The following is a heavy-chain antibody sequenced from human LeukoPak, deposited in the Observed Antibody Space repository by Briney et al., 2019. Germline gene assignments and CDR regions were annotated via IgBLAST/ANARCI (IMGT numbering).Heavy chain of an antibody. J-gene: IGHJ5*02. CDR3: ARVPVRGSYSWYDWFDP. V-gene: IGHV1-18*01. Sequence: ASVKVSCKASGYTFTNYGISWVRQAPGQGLEWVGWISTYSHNTNYAQKLQGRVTMTTDTSTSTAYMELRSLKSDDTAVYYCARVPVRGSYSWYDWFDPWGQGTLVTVSS. D-gene: IGHD6-13*01. CDR1: GYTFTNYG. CDR2: ISTYSHNT.